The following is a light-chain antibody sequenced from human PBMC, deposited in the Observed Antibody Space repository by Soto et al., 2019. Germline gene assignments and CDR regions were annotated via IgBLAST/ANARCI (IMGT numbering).Light chain of an antibody. CDR3: SSYAGSNTFV. CDR1: ISDVGGYDS. Sequence: QSALTQTPSASGSPGQSLTISCSGTISDVGGYDSVSWYQHPPGKVPKLITFDVDKWPSGVPDRLSGFKSGNTASLTVSGLRAEDEADYYCSSYAGSNTFVFGTGTKVTVL. J-gene: IGLJ1*01. V-gene: IGLV2-8*01. CDR2: DVD.